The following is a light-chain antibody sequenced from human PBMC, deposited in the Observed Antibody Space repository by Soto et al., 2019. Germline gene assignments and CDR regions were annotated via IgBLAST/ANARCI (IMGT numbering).Light chain of an antibody. V-gene: IGLV1-40*01. Sequence: QAVVTQPPSVSGAPGQRVTISCTGSSSNIGAGYNVHWYQQLPGTAPKLLIYGNSNRRSGVPDRFSGSKSGTSASLAITGLQAEDEADYYCQSYDSSLSGWVFGGGTKLTVL. CDR3: QSYDSSLSGWV. CDR2: GNS. CDR1: SSNIGAGYN. J-gene: IGLJ3*02.